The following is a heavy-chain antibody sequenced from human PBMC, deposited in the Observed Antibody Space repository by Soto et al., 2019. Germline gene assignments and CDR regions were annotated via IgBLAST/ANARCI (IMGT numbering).Heavy chain of an antibody. Sequence: QVQLQESGPGLVRPSEALSLTCTVSNGSISHYYWSWIRQSPGKGLEWIAYIYDSGISNYNPSLRTVVTLSVETSKNQFSLKLRYVTAADTATYYCAGGYRPVYEYWGKGILVTVPS. D-gene: IGHD1-26*01. V-gene: IGHV4-59*01. CDR3: AGGYRPVYEY. CDR2: IYDSGIS. CDR1: NGSISHYY. J-gene: IGHJ4*02.